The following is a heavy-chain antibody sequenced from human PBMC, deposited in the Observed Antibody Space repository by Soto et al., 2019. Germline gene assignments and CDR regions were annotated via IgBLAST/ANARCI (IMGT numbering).Heavy chain of an antibody. V-gene: IGHV3-30*18. Sequence: QGQLVESGGGVVQPGRSLRLSCAASGFTFSNYGMHWVRQAPGKGLEWVAVISYDGSNKYYADSVKCRFTISRDNSKTTLYLQMNSLRAEDTAVYYCAKDLGSGSYLFDAFDIWGQGTMVTVSS. CDR2: ISYDGSNK. CDR1: GFTFSNYG. J-gene: IGHJ3*02. D-gene: IGHD1-26*01. CDR3: AKDLGSGSYLFDAFDI.